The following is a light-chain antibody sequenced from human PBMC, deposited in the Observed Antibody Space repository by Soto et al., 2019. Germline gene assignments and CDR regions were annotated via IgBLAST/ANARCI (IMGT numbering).Light chain of an antibody. J-gene: IGKJ3*01. CDR3: QQYNSDLGIT. CDR1: QSVSQW. V-gene: IGKV1-5*03. Sequence: DIQMTQSPSTLSASVGDRVTITCRASQSVSQWLAWYQQKPGKAPKLLIFKASILASGVPSRFSGSGSGPECTLTISSLQPDDFATYYCQQYNSDLGITFGPGTKVDIK. CDR2: KAS.